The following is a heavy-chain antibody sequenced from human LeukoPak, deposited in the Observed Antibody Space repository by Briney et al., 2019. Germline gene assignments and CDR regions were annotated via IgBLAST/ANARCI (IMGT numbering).Heavy chain of an antibody. D-gene: IGHD3-10*01. CDR3: ARGNSNFDY. CDR1: GFTSDDYG. V-gene: IGHV3-20*01. J-gene: IGHJ4*02. Sequence: PGGSLRLSCAASGFTSDDYGMSWVRQAPGKGLEWVSGIHRNGGSTGYAGSVKGRFTISRDTAKNSLYLQMNSLRAEDTALYHCARGNSNFDYWGQGTLVTVSS. CDR2: IHRNGGST.